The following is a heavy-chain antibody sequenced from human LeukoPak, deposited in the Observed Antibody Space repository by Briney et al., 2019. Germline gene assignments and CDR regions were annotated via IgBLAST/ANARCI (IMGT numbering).Heavy chain of an antibody. Sequence: SETLSLTCTVSGYSISSGYYWGWIRQPPGKGLEWIGSIYHSGSTYYNPSLKSRVTISVDTSKNQFSLKLSSVTAADTAVYYCAREADYYDSSGYYFPRPEFDYWGQGTLVTVSS. D-gene: IGHD3-22*01. CDR2: IYHSGST. V-gene: IGHV4-38-2*02. CDR3: AREADYYDSSGYYFPRPEFDY. CDR1: GYSISSGYY. J-gene: IGHJ4*02.